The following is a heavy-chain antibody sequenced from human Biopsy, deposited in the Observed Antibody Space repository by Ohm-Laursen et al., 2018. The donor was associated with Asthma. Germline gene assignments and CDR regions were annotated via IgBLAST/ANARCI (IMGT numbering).Heavy chain of an antibody. Sequence: GTLSLTCTVSGGSITSSSYSPPPIPHPPGKGMEWIGSMYHSGSPYYHPSLKSRVTISVDTSKKQISLRLSSVIAADTAVYYCAGFCSGGNCPDHWGQGTLVTVSS. J-gene: IGHJ4*02. CDR1: GGSITSSSYS. CDR3: AGFCSGGNCPDH. CDR2: MYHSGSP. D-gene: IGHD2-15*01. V-gene: IGHV4-39*07.